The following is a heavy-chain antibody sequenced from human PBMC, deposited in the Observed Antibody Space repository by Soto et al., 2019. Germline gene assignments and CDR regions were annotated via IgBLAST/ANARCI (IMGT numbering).Heavy chain of an antibody. V-gene: IGHV4-39*01. CDR1: GGSISSDIHY. CDR2: IYYSGNT. D-gene: IGHD3-10*01. J-gene: IGHJ3*02. Sequence: SETLSLTCTVSGGSISSDIHYWGWIRQPPGKGLEWIGTIYYSGNTYYNPSLRSRVTISMDTSTNQFSLRLTSVTAADTAVYYCARHTDCGSGSSCLGSDNMDTDAFDIWGQGTMVT. CDR3: ARHTDCGSGSSCLGSDNMDTDAFDI.